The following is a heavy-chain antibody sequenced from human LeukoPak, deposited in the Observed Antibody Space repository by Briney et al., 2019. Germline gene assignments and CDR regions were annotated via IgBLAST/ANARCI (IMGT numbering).Heavy chain of an antibody. CDR1: GYTFTSYA. V-gene: IGHV1-3*03. CDR2: INAGNGNT. D-gene: IGHD6-19*01. J-gene: IGHJ4*02. CDR3: ARTIAVAGTFGWYYFDY. Sequence: GASVKVSCKASGYTFTSYAMHWVRQAPGQRLEWMGWINAGNGNTKYSQEFQGRVTITRDTSASTAYMELSSLRSEDMAVYYCARTIAVAGTFGWYYFDYWGQGTLVTVSS.